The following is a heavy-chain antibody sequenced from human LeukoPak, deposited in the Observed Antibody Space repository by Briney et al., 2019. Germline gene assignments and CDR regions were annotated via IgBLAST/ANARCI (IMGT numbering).Heavy chain of an antibody. D-gene: IGHD3-10*02. J-gene: IGHJ6*04. V-gene: IGHV3-48*03. CDR3: AELGITMIGGV. Sequence: QRWGSLRLSCAASGFTFSSYEMNWVRQAPGKGLEWVSYISGSGSTIYYADSVKGRFTISRDNAKNSLYLQMNSLRAEDTAVYYCAELGITMIGGVWGKGTTVTISS. CDR2: ISGSGSTI. CDR1: GFTFSSYE.